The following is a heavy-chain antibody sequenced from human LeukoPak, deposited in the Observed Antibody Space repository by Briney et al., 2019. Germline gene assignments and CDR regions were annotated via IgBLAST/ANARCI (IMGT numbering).Heavy chain of an antibody. CDR1: GGSNSSGGYS. V-gene: IGHV4-30-2*01. J-gene: IGHJ5*02. CDR3: ARYHHTILITMIVASAGWFDP. CDR2: IYHSGST. Sequence: KPSETLSLTCAVSGGSNSSGGYSWSWIRQPPGKGLEWIGYIYHSGSTYYNPSLKSRVTISVDRSKNQFSLKLSSVTAADTAVYYCARYHHTILITMIVASAGWFDPWGQGTLVTVSS. D-gene: IGHD3-22*01.